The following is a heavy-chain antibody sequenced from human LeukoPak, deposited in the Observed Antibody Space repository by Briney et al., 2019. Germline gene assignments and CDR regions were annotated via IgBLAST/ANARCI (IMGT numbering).Heavy chain of an antibody. V-gene: IGHV4-59*01. CDR2: ISYSGGT. Sequence: TAETLSLTCTVSGDSIRSYQWSWFRQPPGKGLEWIGYISYSGGTVYSPSLRSRVTISVDTSKSQFSLKLSSVTAADTAVYYCARVGRGDHTWGIYSFDCWGQGILVTVSS. CDR1: GDSIRSYQ. CDR3: ARVGRGDHTWGIYSFDC. D-gene: IGHD3-16*01. J-gene: IGHJ4*02.